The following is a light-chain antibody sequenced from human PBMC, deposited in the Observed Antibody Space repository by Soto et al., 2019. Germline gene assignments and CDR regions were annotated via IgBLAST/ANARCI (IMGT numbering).Light chain of an antibody. V-gene: IGLV2-14*01. J-gene: IGLJ2*01. Sequence: QSALTQPASVSGSPGQSITISCTGTSSDVGGYNYVSWYQQHPGKAPKLMIYDVSNRPSGVSNRFSGSKSGNTASLTISGLQAEDEADYYCSSYTSSSPPYVVFGGGTNLTVL. CDR2: DVS. CDR1: SSDVGGYNY. CDR3: SSYTSSSPPYVV.